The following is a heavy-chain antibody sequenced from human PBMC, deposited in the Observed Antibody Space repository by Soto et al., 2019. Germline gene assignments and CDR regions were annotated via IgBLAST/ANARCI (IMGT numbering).Heavy chain of an antibody. J-gene: IGHJ4*02. CDR3: ARVGYSSGWLPDY. CDR2: ISYI. CDR1: GFTFSSYS. D-gene: IGHD6-19*01. V-gene: IGHV3-21*01. Sequence: EVLLVESGGGLVKPGGPLRLSCAASGFTFSSYSMISYIYFADSLKGRFTISRDNAKNSLYLQMNSLRAEDTAVYYCARVGYSSGWLPDYWGQGTLVTVSS.